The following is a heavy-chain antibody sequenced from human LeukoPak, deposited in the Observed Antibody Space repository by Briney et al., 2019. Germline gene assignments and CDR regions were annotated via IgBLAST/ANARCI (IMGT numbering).Heavy chain of an antibody. Sequence: ASETLSLTCTVSGGSISSGSYYWSWLRQPAGKGLEWIGYLYYSGSTYYNPSLKSRVTISLDTSKNQVSLKLSSVTAADTAVYYCARVVSNGDRAAFDIWGQGTMITVSS. CDR2: LYYSGST. J-gene: IGHJ3*02. V-gene: IGHV4-61*10. CDR1: GGSISSGSYY. D-gene: IGHD2-8*01. CDR3: ARVVSNGDRAAFDI.